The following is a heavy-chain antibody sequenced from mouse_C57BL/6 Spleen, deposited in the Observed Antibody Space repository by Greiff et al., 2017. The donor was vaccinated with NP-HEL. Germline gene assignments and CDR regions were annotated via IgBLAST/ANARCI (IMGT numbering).Heavy chain of an antibody. CDR2: INPSNGGT. Sequence: VQLQQSGTELVKPGASVKLSCKASGYTFTSYWMHWVKQRPGQGLEWIGNINPSNGGTNYNEKFKSKATLTVDKSSSTAYMQLSSLTSEDSAVYYCARGVVTTWGYFDYWGQGTTLTVSS. CDR1: GYTFTSYW. V-gene: IGHV1-53*01. J-gene: IGHJ2*01. D-gene: IGHD2-2*01. CDR3: ARGVVTTWGYFDY.